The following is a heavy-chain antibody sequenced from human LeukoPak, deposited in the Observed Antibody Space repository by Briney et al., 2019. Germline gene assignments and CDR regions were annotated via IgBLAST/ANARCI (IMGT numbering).Heavy chain of an antibody. V-gene: IGHV1-18*01. J-gene: IGHJ4*02. CDR2: ISAYNGNT. CDR3: ASGSSGWDDFDY. D-gene: IGHD6-19*01. CDR1: GYTFTSYG. Sequence: ASVKVSCKASGYTFTSYGISWVRQAPGQGLEWMGWISAYNGNTNCAQKLQGRVTMTTDTSTSTAYMELRSLGSDDTAVYYCASGSSGWDDFDYWGQGTLATVSS.